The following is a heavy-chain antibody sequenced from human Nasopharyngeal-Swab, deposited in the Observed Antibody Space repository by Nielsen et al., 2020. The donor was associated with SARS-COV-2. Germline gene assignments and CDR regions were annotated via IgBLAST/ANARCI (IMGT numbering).Heavy chain of an antibody. CDR1: GFTFSSYA. D-gene: IGHD1-26*01. V-gene: IGHV3-23*01. Sequence: ETLSLTCAASGFTFSSYAMSWVRQAPGKGLEWVLAISGSGGSTYYADSVKGRFTISRDNSKNTLYLQMNSLRAEDTAVYYCARDGIVGATTGIDYWGQGTLVTVSS. CDR3: ARDGIVGATTGIDY. CDR2: ISGSGGST. J-gene: IGHJ4*02.